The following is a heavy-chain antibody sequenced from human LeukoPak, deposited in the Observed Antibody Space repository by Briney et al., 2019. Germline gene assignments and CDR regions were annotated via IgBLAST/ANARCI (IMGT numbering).Heavy chain of an antibody. CDR2: IYYSGST. Sequence: PSETLSLTCTVSGGSISSYYWSWMRQPPGKGLEGIGYIYYSGSTNYNPSLKSRVTVSVDTSKNQFSLNLSSVTAADTAVYYCAREGPVVAAARGMDVWGQGTTVTVSS. D-gene: IGHD2-15*01. J-gene: IGHJ6*02. V-gene: IGHV4-59*01. CDR1: GGSISSYY. CDR3: AREGPVVAAARGMDV.